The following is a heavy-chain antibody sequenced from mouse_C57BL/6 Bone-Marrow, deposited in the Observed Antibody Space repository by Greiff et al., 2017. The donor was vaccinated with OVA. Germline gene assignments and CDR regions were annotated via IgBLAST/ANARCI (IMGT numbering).Heavy chain of an antibody. J-gene: IGHJ4*01. CDR3: VRHEDGYYPSLDY. Sequence: EVQGVESGGGLVQPKGSLKLSCAASGFSFNTYAMNWVRQAPGKGLEWVARIRSKSNNYATYYADSVKDRFTISRDDSESMLYLQMNNLKTEDTAMYYCVRHEDGYYPSLDYWGQGTSVTVSS. CDR2: IRSKSNNYAT. D-gene: IGHD2-3*01. V-gene: IGHV10-1*01. CDR1: GFSFNTYA.